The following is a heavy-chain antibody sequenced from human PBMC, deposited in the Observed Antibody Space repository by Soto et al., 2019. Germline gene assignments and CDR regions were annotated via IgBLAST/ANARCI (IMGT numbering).Heavy chain of an antibody. CDR1: GYTFTGYY. Sequence: QVQLVQSGAEVKKPGASVKVSCKASGYTFTGYYMHWVRQAPGQGLEWMGWINPNSGGTNYAQKFQGRVTMTRNTSISTAYMELSRLRSDDTAVYYCARGLGTIFGVVIRADYWGQGTLVTVSS. J-gene: IGHJ4*02. CDR3: ARGLGTIFGVVIRADY. CDR2: INPNSGGT. V-gene: IGHV1-2*02. D-gene: IGHD3-3*01.